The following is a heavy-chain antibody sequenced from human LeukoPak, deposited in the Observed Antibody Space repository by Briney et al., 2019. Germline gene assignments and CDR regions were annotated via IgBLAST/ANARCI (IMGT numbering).Heavy chain of an antibody. J-gene: IGHJ5*02. V-gene: IGHV3-23*01. CDR3: AKDPDGLWS. D-gene: IGHD4/OR15-4a*01. CDR1: GFTFSNYA. Sequence: GESLRLSCAASGFTFSNYAMSWVRQAPGKGLEWVSSIGASGSSTYYADSVKGRFTISRDNSKNTLYLQMNSLRAEDTAVYYCAKDPDGLWSWGQGTLVTVSS. CDR2: IGASGSST.